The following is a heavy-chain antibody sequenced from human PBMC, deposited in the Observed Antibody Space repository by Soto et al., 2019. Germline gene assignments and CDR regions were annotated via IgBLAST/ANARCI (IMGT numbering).Heavy chain of an antibody. Sequence: GASVKVSCKASGGTFSSYAISWVRQAPGQGLEWMGGIIPIFGTANYAQKFQGRVTITADESTSTAYMELSSLRSGDTAVYYCARTDSSGYYEWWFDPWGQGTLVTVSS. CDR2: IIPIFGTA. J-gene: IGHJ5*02. CDR1: GGTFSSYA. CDR3: ARTDSSGYYEWWFDP. D-gene: IGHD3-22*01. V-gene: IGHV1-69*13.